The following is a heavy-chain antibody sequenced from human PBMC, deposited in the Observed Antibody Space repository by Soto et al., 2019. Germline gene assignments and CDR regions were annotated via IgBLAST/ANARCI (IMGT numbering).Heavy chain of an antibody. Sequence: PGGSLRLSCAASGFSFSVYALHWVRQAPGKGLEWVALISYDGRNKYYADSVQGRFTISRDNSKNSLYLQMNSLRGEDTVVYYCARATYSSSYYFDSWGQGTLVTVSS. D-gene: IGHD6-6*01. CDR2: ISYDGRNK. J-gene: IGHJ4*02. V-gene: IGHV3-30*04. CDR3: ARATYSSSYYFDS. CDR1: GFSFSVYA.